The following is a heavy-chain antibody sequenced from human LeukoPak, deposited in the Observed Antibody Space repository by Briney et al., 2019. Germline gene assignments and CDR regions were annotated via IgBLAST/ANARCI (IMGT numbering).Heavy chain of an antibody. D-gene: IGHD3-16*01. CDR1: GGSINGYY. V-gene: IGHV4-59*08. Sequence: PSETLSLTCTASGGSINGYYWTWIRQPPGKGLEWIGYIYYSGSTNYNPSLKSRVTLSVHTSKNQFSLRLSSMTAADTAMYYCARRRLGDAFDVWGQGTMVTVSS. CDR2: IYYSGST. CDR3: ARRRLGDAFDV. J-gene: IGHJ3*01.